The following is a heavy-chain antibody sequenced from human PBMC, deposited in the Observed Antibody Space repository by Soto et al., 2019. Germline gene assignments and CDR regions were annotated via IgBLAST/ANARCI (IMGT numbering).Heavy chain of an antibody. V-gene: IGHV4-34*01. D-gene: IGHD4-17*01. CDR1: GGSFSGYY. Sequence: SETLSLTCAVYGGSFSGYYWSWIRQPPGKGLEWIGEINHSGSTNYNPSLKSRVTISVDTSKNQFSLKLSSLTAADTAVYYCARALKYGDSEYFQHWGQGTLVTVSS. J-gene: IGHJ1*01. CDR2: INHSGST. CDR3: ARALKYGDSEYFQH.